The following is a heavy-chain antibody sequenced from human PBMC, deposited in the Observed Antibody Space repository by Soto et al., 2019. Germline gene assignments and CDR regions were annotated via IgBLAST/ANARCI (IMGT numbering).Heavy chain of an antibody. D-gene: IGHD5-12*01. Sequence: QLQLQESGPGLVKPSETLSLTCTVSGGSISSSSYYWGWIRQPPGKGLEWIGTIYYSGSTYYTPSLKSRVTISVDTSKNQFSLKLSSVTAADTAVYYCARHSGYGPQIDYWGQGTLVTVSS. V-gene: IGHV4-39*01. J-gene: IGHJ4*02. CDR2: IYYSGST. CDR3: ARHSGYGPQIDY. CDR1: GGSISSSSYY.